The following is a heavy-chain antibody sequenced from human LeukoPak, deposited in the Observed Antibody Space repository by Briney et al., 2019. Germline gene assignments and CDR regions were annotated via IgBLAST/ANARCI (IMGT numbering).Heavy chain of an antibody. J-gene: IGHJ4*02. CDR1: GGSFSGYY. CDR3: ASVLLWFGFLYYFDY. V-gene: IGHV4-34*01. D-gene: IGHD3-10*01. Sequence: SETLSLTCAVYGGSFSGYYWSWIRQPPGKGLEWIGEINHSGSTNYNPSLKSRVTISVDTSKNQFSLKLSSVTAADTAVYYCASVLLWFGFLYYFDYWGQGTLVTVSS. CDR2: INHSGST.